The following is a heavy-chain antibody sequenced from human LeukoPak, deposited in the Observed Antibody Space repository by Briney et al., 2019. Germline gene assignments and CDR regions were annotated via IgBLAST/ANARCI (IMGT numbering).Heavy chain of an antibody. D-gene: IGHD3-22*01. CDR1: GFTFSSYA. CDR3: AKAKPKAYYYDSSGYYLDY. V-gene: IGHV3-23*01. Sequence: GGSLRLSCAASGFTFSSYAMSWVRQAPGKGLEWVSAISGSGGSTYYADSVKGRFTISRDNSKNTLYLQMNSLRAEGTAVYYCAKAKPKAYYYDSSGYYLDYWGQGTLVTVSS. CDR2: ISGSGGST. J-gene: IGHJ4*02.